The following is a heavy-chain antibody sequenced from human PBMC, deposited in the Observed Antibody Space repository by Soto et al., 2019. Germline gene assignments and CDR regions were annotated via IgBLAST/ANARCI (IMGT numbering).Heavy chain of an antibody. J-gene: IGHJ5*02. V-gene: IGHV1-2*06. CDR2: INPRSCDT. D-gene: IGHD1-26*01. CDR3: GRDGVGATTLGWFDP. Sequence: QVQLVQSGAEVKKPGSSVKVSCKASGYTFIGYYIHWVRKAPGQGLEWMGRINPRSCDTTSAQKFKGRLTMTRDTSISTAYMELSSLRSDDSAVYYWGRDGVGATTLGWFDPWGQGSLVTVSS. CDR1: GYTFIGYY.